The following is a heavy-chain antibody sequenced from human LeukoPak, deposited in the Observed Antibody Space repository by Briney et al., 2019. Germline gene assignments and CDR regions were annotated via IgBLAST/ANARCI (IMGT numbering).Heavy chain of an antibody. CDR2: IKQDGSEK. V-gene: IGHV3-7*01. CDR1: GFTFSSYW. CDR3: ARGTIFGKYYFDY. D-gene: IGHD3-3*01. J-gene: IGHJ4*02. Sequence: QTGGSLRLSCAASGFTFSSYWMSWVRQAPGKGLEWVANIKQDGSEKYYVDSVKGRFTISRDNAKNSLYLQMNSLRAEDTAVYYCARGTIFGKYYFDYWGQGTLVTVSS.